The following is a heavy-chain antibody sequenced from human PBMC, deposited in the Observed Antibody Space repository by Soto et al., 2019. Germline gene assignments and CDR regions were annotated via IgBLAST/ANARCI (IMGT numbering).Heavy chain of an antibody. CDR2: IIPLFGTA. CDR1: GVTFSSET. CDR3: ATELGENPASPFDA. J-gene: IGHJ4*02. Sequence: QVQLVQSGADVKKPGSSVKVSCQASGVTFSSETLGWVRQAPGQGLEWVGGIIPLFGTASYAQKFQGRVTITADESTSTVYMELSSLRSGDTAVYFCATELGENPASPFDAWGQGTQVTVSS. V-gene: IGHV1-69*01. D-gene: IGHD3-10*01.